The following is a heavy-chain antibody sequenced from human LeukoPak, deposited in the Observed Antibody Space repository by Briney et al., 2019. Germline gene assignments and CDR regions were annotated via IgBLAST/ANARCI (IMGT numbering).Heavy chain of an antibody. CDR1: GDSISSYY. V-gene: IGHV4-59*01. CDR3: ARTDGYNYPYYYYMDV. D-gene: IGHD5-18*01. Sequence: PSETLSLTCTVSGDSISSYYWTWIRQPPGKGLKWIGYISDSGSTNYNPSLKSRVTISVDTSKNQFSLKLSSVTAADTAVYYCARTDGYNYPYYYYMDVWGKGTTVTVSS. CDR2: ISDSGST. J-gene: IGHJ6*03.